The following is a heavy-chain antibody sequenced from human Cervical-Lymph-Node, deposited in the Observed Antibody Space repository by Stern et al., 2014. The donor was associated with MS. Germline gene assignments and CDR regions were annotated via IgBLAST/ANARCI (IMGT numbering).Heavy chain of an antibody. V-gene: IGHV3-30-3*01. J-gene: IGHJ4*02. CDR2: VSNEGSKQ. CDR1: GFIFSNYA. Sequence: VQLVESGGGVVQPGRSLRLSCAASGFIFSNYAMHWVCQAPGKGLDWVAFVSNEGSKQFYADSVKGRFTISRDNANNTLYLQMNSLRPEDTAVYYCGRDTCRGGGCYFRYWGQGILITVSS. D-gene: IGHD2-15*01. CDR3: GRDTCRGGGCYFRY.